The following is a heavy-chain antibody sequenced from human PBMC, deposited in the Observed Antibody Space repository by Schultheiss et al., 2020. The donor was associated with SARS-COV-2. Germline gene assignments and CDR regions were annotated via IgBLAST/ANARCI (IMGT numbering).Heavy chain of an antibody. CDR3: ARDHWAYDFWSGLTLNWFDP. J-gene: IGHJ5*02. Sequence: GGSLRLSCAASGFTFSSYAMHWVRQAPGKGLEWVSYISSGGSTIYYADSVMGRFTISRDNAKNTLYLQMNSLRAEDTAVYYCARDHWAYDFWSGLTLNWFDPWGQGTLVTVSS. V-gene: IGHV3-48*04. D-gene: IGHD3-3*01. CDR1: GFTFSSYA. CDR2: ISSGGSTI.